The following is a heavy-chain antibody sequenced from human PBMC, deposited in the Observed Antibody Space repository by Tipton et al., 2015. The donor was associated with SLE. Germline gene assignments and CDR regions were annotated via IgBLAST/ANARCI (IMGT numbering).Heavy chain of an antibody. CDR3: LRSPNYYYGMDV. V-gene: IGHV3-74*03. Sequence: SLRLSCAASGFPFTNVWMHWVRQAPGKGLVWVSEISAQGSSTTYADSVEGRFSIYRDNAKSTLFLQMNSLRAEDTAVYYCLRSPNYYYGMDVWGQGTTVTVSS. CDR1: GFPFTNVW. J-gene: IGHJ6*02. CDR2: ISAQGSST.